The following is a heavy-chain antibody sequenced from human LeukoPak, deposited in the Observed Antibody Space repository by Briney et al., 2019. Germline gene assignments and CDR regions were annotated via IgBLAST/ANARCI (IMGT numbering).Heavy chain of an antibody. V-gene: IGHV3-23*01. CDR3: AKDVTFFGVVIIGYFDY. CDR2: ISGSGGST. D-gene: IGHD3-3*01. J-gene: IGHJ4*02. Sequence: PGGSLRLSCAASGFTFSSYAMSWVRQAPGKGLEWVSAISGSGGSTYYADSVKGRFTISGDNSKNTLYLQMNSLRAEDTAVYYCAKDVTFFGVVIIGYFDYWGQGTLVTVSS. CDR1: GFTFSSYA.